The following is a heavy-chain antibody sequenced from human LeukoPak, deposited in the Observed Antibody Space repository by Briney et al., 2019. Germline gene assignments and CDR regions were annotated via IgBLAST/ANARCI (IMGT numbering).Heavy chain of an antibody. D-gene: IGHD3-3*01. Sequence: EASVKVSCKASRYTLISYYIHWVRQAPGQGLEWMGIINPSGGSTKYAQKFQGRVTMTRDTSTSTVYLELSSLRSDDTAVYYCGRDREGNWRRFDDWGQGTLVTVSS. CDR3: GRDREGNWRRFDD. V-gene: IGHV1-46*01. CDR1: RYTLISYY. J-gene: IGHJ4*02. CDR2: INPSGGST.